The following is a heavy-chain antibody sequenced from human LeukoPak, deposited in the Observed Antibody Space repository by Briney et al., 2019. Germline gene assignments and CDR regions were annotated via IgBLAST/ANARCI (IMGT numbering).Heavy chain of an antibody. CDR3: AKDKSLDCGGDCYYSYFDY. V-gene: IGHV3-30*18. J-gene: IGHJ4*02. CDR1: GFTFSSYG. Sequence: GGSLRLSCAASGFTFSSYGMHWVRQAPGKGLEGVAVISYDGSNKYYADSVKGRFTISRDNSKNTLYLQMNSLRAEDTAVYYCAKDKSLDCGGDCYYSYFDYWGQGTLVTVSS. CDR2: ISYDGSNK. D-gene: IGHD2-21*02.